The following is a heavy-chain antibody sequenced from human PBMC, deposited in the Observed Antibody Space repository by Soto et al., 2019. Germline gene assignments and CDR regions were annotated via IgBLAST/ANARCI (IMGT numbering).Heavy chain of an antibody. CDR1: GFTFSSYA. CDR3: AKDHGGYYDYIWGSYRYVYYYYYMDV. CDR2: ISGSGGST. D-gene: IGHD3-16*02. Sequence: PGGSLRLSCAASGFTFSSYAMSWVRQAPGKGLEWVSAISGSGGSTYYADSVKGRFTISRDNSKNTLYLQMNSLRAEDTAVYYCAKDHGGYYDYIWGSYRYVYYYYYMDVWGKGTTVTVSS. V-gene: IGHV3-23*01. J-gene: IGHJ6*03.